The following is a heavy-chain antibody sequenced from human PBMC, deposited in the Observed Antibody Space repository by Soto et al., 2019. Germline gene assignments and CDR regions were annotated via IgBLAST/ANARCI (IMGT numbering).Heavy chain of an antibody. Sequence: QVQLQESGPGLVKPSETLSLTCTVSGASISSFYWSWIRQPAGQGLEWIGRILTSGYTNFNPSLRSRITMSVDTSRNQSSLKVTSMTAADTAVYYGARELAAPLGCFDPWAQGTLVTVSS. V-gene: IGHV4-4*07. D-gene: IGHD6-19*01. J-gene: IGHJ5*02. CDR1: GASISSFY. CDR2: ILTSGYT. CDR3: ARELAAPLGCFDP.